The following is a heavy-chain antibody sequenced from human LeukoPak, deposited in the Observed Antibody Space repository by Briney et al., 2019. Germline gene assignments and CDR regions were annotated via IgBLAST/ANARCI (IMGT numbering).Heavy chain of an antibody. CDR3: ARDRDYYDSSSCPDY. J-gene: IGHJ4*02. D-gene: IGHD3-22*01. Sequence: PGGSLRLSCAASGFTFSSYAMSWVRQAPGKGLEWVSAISGSGGSTYYADSVKGRFTISRDNSKNTLYLQMNSLRAEDTAVYYCARDRDYYDSSSCPDYWGQGTLVTVSS. V-gene: IGHV3-23*01. CDR2: ISGSGGST. CDR1: GFTFSSYA.